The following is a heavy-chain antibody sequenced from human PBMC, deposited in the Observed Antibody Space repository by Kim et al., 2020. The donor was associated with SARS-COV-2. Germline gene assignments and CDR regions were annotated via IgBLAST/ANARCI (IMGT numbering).Heavy chain of an antibody. CDR1: GFTFSGSA. CDR2: IRSKANSYAT. J-gene: IGHJ4*02. D-gene: IGHD3-16*02. Sequence: GGSLRLSCAASGFTFSGSAMHWVRQASGKGLEWVGRIRSKANSYATAYAASVKGRFTISRDDSKNTAYLQMNSLKTEDTAVYYCTSYDYVWGSYPAPHWGQGTLVTVSS. V-gene: IGHV3-73*01. CDR3: TSYDYVWGSYPAPH.